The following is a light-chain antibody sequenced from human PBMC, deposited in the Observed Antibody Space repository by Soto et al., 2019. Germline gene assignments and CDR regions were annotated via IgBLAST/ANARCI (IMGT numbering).Light chain of an antibody. V-gene: IGKV1-12*01. CDR1: QGISTW. CDR3: QQGNSFPLT. CDR2: TAS. Sequence: DIPMTQSPSSVSASVGDRVTITCRASQGISTWLAWYQQKPGEAPRLLIYTASTLHSGVPSRFSGSGSGTDFTLTITNLQPEDFATYYCQQGNSFPLTFGGGTKVEIK. J-gene: IGKJ4*01.